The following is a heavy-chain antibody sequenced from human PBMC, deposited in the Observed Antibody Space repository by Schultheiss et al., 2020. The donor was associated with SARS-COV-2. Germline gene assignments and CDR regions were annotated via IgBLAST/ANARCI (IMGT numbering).Heavy chain of an antibody. V-gene: IGHV4-38-2*02. CDR2: IFHGGIT. CDR1: GYSFSSSHY. D-gene: IGHD1-26*01. Sequence: SETLSLTCTVSGYSFSSSHYWGWIRQPPGKGLEWIGKIFHGGITYYNPSLKSRVTISMDTSANQFSLQLSSVTAAETAVYYCARSGPWEPSGCDYWGQGTLVTVSS. CDR3: ARSGPWEPSGCDY. J-gene: IGHJ4*02.